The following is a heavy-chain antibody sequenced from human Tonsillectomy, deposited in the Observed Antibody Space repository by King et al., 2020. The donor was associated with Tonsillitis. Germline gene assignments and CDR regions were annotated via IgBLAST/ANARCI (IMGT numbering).Heavy chain of an antibody. CDR3: STEVLSPGIDYFDY. J-gene: IGHJ4*02. Sequence: VQLVESGGGLVKPGGSLRLSCAASGFTFSNAWISWVRQAPGKGLEWVGHIKSDTDGGTTDYAAPVKGRFTISRDDSKSTLYLQMNSLKTEDTAVYYCSTEVLSPGIDYFDYWGQGTLVTVSS. CDR1: GFTFSNAW. V-gene: IGHV3-15*01. CDR2: IKSDTDGGTT. D-gene: IGHD6-13*01.